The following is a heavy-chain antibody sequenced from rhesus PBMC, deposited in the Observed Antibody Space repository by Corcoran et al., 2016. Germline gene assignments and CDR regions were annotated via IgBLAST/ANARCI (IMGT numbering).Heavy chain of an antibody. D-gene: IGHD3-9*01. CDR3: VGGRHDFGY. J-gene: IGHJ4*01. CDR1: GGPFSGYF. V-gene: IGHV4-165*01. Sequence: QVQLQESGPGLVKPSETLSLTCGVSGGPFSGYFWGWIRQPPGKELAGIGFIRVSSGSADSDPSLRSHFTLSTCTSKNLFSLKLSSVTAADTAVYYCVGGRHDFGYWGRGVLVTVSS. CDR2: IRVSSGSA.